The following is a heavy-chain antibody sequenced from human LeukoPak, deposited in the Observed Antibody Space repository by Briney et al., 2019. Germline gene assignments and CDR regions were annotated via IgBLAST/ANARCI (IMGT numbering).Heavy chain of an antibody. D-gene: IGHD3-10*01. V-gene: IGHV4-34*01. Sequence: SETLSLTCAVYGGSFSGYYWSWIRQPPGKGLEWMGEINHSGSTNYNPSLKSRVTIPVDTSKNQFSLTLSSVTAADTAVYYCARGRFGEFYKYYFDYWGQGTLVTVSS. CDR3: ARGRFGEFYKYYFDY. J-gene: IGHJ4*02. CDR1: GGSFSGYY. CDR2: INHSGST.